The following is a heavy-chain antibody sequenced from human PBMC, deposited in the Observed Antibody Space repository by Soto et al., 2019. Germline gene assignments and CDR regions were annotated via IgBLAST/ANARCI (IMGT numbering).Heavy chain of an antibody. J-gene: IGHJ6*03. D-gene: IGHD2-15*01. CDR1: GFTFSDYY. CDR2: ISSSGSTI. V-gene: IGHV3-11*01. Sequence: GGSLRLSCAASGFTFSDYYMSWIRQAPGKGLEWVSYISSSGSTIYYADSVKGRFTISRDNAKNSLYLQMNSLRAEDTAVYYCARDGYCSGGSCYHYYYYMDVWGKGTTVTVSS. CDR3: ARDGYCSGGSCYHYYYYMDV.